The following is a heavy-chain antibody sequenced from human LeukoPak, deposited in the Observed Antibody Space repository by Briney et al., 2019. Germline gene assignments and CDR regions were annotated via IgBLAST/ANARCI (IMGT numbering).Heavy chain of an antibody. Sequence: GGSLRLSCAASGFTFSNAWMSWVRQAPGKGLEWVGRIKSKTDGGTTDYAAPVKGRFTISRDDSKNTLYLQMNSLKTEDTAVYYCTTLAAAGTTYYYYMDVWGKGTTVTVSS. CDR1: GFTFSNAW. D-gene: IGHD6-13*01. J-gene: IGHJ6*03. CDR3: TTLAAAGTTYYYYMDV. CDR2: IKSKTDGGTT. V-gene: IGHV3-15*01.